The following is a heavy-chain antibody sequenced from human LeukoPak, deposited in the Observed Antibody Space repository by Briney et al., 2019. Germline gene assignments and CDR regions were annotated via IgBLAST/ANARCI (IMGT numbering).Heavy chain of an antibody. V-gene: IGHV1-58*01. D-gene: IGHD5-24*01. CDR1: GFTFTSSA. CDR3: VADHPNYDY. J-gene: IGHJ4*02. Sequence: ASVKVSCKASGFTFTSSAVQWVRQARGQRLEWVGWIVVHSGHTSYAQKFQERVTITRDMSTNTDYMELSSLRSEDTAVYYCVADHPNYDYWGQGTLITVSP. CDR2: IVVHSGHT.